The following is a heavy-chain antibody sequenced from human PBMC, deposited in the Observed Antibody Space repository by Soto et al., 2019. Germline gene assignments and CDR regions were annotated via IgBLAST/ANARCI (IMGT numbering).Heavy chain of an antibody. Sequence: PARSLTPSCPPSGFTFSSYSMSCVRQPPGKGLEWVSAISGSGGSTYYADAVKGRFTISRDNSKNTLYLQMNSMRAEDTAVYYCAKDPAYYDSSGYVDYWGQGTLVTVSS. J-gene: IGHJ4*02. CDR1: GFTFSSYS. CDR3: AKDPAYYDSSGYVDY. D-gene: IGHD3-22*01. CDR2: ISGSGGST. V-gene: IGHV3-23*01.